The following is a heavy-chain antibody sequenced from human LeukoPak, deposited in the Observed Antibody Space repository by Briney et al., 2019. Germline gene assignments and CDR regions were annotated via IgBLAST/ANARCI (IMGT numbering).Heavy chain of an antibody. CDR3: ARTYYDFWSGYYTFDY. CDR2: INTNTGNP. J-gene: IGHJ4*02. Sequence: ASVKVSCKASGYTFTSYAMNWVRQAPGQGLEWMGWINTNTGNPTYAQGFTGRFVFSLDTSVSTAYLQISSLKAEDTAVYYCARTYYDFWSGYYTFDYWGQGTLVTVSS. D-gene: IGHD3-3*01. V-gene: IGHV7-4-1*02. CDR1: GYTFTSYA.